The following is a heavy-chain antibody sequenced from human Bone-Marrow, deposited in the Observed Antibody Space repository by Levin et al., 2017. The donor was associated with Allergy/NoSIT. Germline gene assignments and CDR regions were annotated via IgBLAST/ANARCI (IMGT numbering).Heavy chain of an antibody. CDR2: IKSTSDGGTT. V-gene: IGHV3-15*01. CDR3: TTLGSSRKFDY. J-gene: IGHJ4*02. CDR1: GFTFTDAW. D-gene: IGHD3-10*01. Sequence: GGSLRLSCAASGFTFTDAWMNWVRQAPGKGLEWIGRIKSTSDGGTTDYAAHVKGRFTISRDDSESTVYLLMNSLKIEDTAIYYCTTLGSSRKFDYWGQGALVTVSS.